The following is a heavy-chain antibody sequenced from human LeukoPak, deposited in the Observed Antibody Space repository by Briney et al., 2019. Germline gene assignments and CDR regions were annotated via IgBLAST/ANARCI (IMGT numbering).Heavy chain of an antibody. V-gene: IGHV3-11*01. J-gene: IGHJ4*02. Sequence: GGFLRLSCAASGFSFSDYYMSWLRQAPGKGLEWVSYISSSGSTIYYADSVKGRFTISRDNAKNSLYLQMNSLRAEDTAVYYCARSVGGYNYGYDFWGQGTLVTVSS. CDR3: ARSVGGYNYGYDF. D-gene: IGHD5-18*01. CDR1: GFSFSDYY. CDR2: ISSSGSTI.